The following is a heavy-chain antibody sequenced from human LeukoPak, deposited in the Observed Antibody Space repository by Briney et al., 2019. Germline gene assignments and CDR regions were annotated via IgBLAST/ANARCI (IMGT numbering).Heavy chain of an antibody. Sequence: GASVKVSCKASGYTFSNYGINWVRQAPGQGLEWMGWISANTGNTNYEQTFQGRVTMTTDTSTTTAYMELRSLRSDDTAVYYCAREEGVAGIYDYWGQGTLVTVSS. D-gene: IGHD6-19*01. J-gene: IGHJ4*02. CDR3: AREEGVAGIYDY. CDR2: ISANTGNT. V-gene: IGHV1-18*01. CDR1: GYTFSNYG.